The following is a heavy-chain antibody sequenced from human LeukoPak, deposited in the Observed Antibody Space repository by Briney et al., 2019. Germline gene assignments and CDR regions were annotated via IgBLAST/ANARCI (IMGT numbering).Heavy chain of an antibody. V-gene: IGHV3-7*03. J-gene: IGHJ4*02. D-gene: IGHD1-14*01. CDR1: GFTFANYT. CDR3: MTELLGY. Sequence: GGSLRLSCAGSGFTFANYTMSWVRQAPGRGLEFVANIRGDGNEKYYMDSMKGRLTISRDNAKNSLFLQMSGLRAEDTAVYYCMTELLGYRGQGTLVTVSS. CDR2: IRGDGNEK.